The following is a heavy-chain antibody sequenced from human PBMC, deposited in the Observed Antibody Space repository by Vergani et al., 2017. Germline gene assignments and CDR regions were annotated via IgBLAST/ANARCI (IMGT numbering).Heavy chain of an antibody. CDR3: AREGSITIVRGVGNWFDP. CDR2: IIPNLGIA. J-gene: IGHJ5*02. Sequence: QVQLVQSGAEVKKPGSSVKVSCKASGGTFSSYAISWVRQAPGQGLEWMGRIIPNLGIANYAQKFQGRVTITADKSTSTAYMELSSLRSEDTAVYYCAREGSITIVRGVGNWFDPWGQGTLVTVSS. D-gene: IGHD3-10*01. CDR1: GGTFSSYA. V-gene: IGHV1-69*04.